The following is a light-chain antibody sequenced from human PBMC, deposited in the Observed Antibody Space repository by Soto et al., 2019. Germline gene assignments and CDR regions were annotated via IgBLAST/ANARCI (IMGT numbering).Light chain of an antibody. CDR1: QSVSSSY. CDR3: QQYGSSLWT. Sequence: EIVLTQSPGTLSLSPGEGATLSCWASQSVSSSYLAWYQQKPGQAPMLLIYGASSRATGIPDRFSGSGSGTHFTLTISRLEPEDFAVYYCQQYGSSLWTFGQGTKVDIK. J-gene: IGKJ1*01. V-gene: IGKV3-20*01. CDR2: GAS.